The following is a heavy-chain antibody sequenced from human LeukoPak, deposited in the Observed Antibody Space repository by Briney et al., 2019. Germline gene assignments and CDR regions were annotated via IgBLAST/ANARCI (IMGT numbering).Heavy chain of an antibody. CDR2: VKSKADGGTT. CDR3: AKDGSSWTVGVLGY. J-gene: IGHJ4*02. D-gene: IGHD6-13*01. Sequence: PGGSLRLSCAASGFTFSNAWMSWVRQALGKGLEWVGRVKSKADGGTTDYAAPVKGRFTISRDDSQNTLYLQMNSLRAEDTAVYYCAKDGSSWTVGVLGYWGQGTLVTVSS. V-gene: IGHV3-15*01. CDR1: GFTFSNAW.